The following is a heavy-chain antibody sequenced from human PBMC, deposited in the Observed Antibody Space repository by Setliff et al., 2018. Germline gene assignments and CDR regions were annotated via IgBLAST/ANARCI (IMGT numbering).Heavy chain of an antibody. D-gene: IGHD3-22*01. CDR2: TIPIFGTT. Sequence: SVKVSCKASGGTFSSYGISWVRQAPGQGLEWMGGTIPIFGTTDYAQKFRGRVTIITDESTSTAFMQLSSLGSEDAAVYYCVREGVDSRSSTDYRYYMDVWGKGTTVTVSS. CDR3: VREGVDSRSSTDYRYYMDV. CDR1: GGTFSSYG. J-gene: IGHJ6*03. V-gene: IGHV1-69*05.